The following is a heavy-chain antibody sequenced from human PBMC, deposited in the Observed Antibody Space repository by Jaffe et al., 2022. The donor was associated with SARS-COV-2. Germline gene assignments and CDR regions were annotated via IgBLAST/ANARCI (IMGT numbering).Heavy chain of an antibody. V-gene: IGHV1-3*01. CDR3: VREFHGGYFDY. D-gene: IGHD2-15*01. J-gene: IGHJ4*02. CDR2: INGGLDDT. Sequence: QVQLVQSGAEVKKPGASVKVSCKASGYTFSSYYIHWVRQAPGQSLEWMGRINGGLDDTKYSQKFQGRVTITRDTSASTAYMELSSLSSGDTAVYYCVREFHGGYFDYWGQGTLVTVSS. CDR1: GYTFSSYY.